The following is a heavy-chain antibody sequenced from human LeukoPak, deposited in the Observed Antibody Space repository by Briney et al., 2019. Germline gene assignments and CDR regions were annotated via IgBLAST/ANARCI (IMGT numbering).Heavy chain of an antibody. D-gene: IGHD1-7*01. Sequence: GGSLRLSCVASGFTFSSYWMSWVRQAPGKGLEWVANIKQDGSEKYYVDSVKGRFTISRDNAKNSLYLQMNSLRAEDTAVYYCARVGGMRTGTTHYYYMDVWGKGTTVTVSS. CDR1: GFTFSSYW. CDR2: IKQDGSEK. V-gene: IGHV3-7*01. CDR3: ARVGGMRTGTTHYYYMDV. J-gene: IGHJ6*03.